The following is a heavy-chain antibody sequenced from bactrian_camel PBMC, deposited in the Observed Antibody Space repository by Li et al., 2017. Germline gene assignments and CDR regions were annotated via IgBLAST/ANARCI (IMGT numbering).Heavy chain of an antibody. CDR2: ISSDGST. V-gene: IGHV3S55*01. CDR1: KFMVADSD. Sequence: HVQLVESGGDSVQAGGSLILSCTPSKFMVADSDMGWYRQAPGIACELVSTISSDGSTYYADSVKGRFAISRDNAKNTVHLQMNSLKPEDTAVYYCAPAFDNCRGQGTQVTVS. J-gene: IGHJ4*01. D-gene: IGHD8*01.